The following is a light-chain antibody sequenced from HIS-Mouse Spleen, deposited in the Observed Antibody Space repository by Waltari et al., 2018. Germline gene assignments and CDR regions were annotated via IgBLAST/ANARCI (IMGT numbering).Light chain of an antibody. CDR1: NLGSKS. J-gene: IGLJ3*02. Sequence: SYVLTQPPSVSVAPGQTARIPCGGNNLGSKSVHWYQQKPDQAPVLVVYDDSDRPSGIPERFSGSNSGNTATLTISRVEAGDEADYYCQVWDSSSDHPVFGGGTKLTVL. CDR3: QVWDSSSDHPV. V-gene: IGLV3-21*02. CDR2: DDS.